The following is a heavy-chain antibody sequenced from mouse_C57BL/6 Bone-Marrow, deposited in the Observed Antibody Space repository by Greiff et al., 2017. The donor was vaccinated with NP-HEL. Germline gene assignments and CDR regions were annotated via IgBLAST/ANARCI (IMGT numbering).Heavy chain of an antibody. Sequence: DVMLVESGGGLVQPGGSLKLSCAASGFTFSDYYMYWVRQTPEKRLEWVAYISNGGGSTYYPDTVKGRFTISRDNAKNTLYLQMSRLKSEDTAMYYCARQEDYYYGSPYAMDYWGQGTSVTVSS. V-gene: IGHV5-12*01. CDR1: GFTFSDYY. J-gene: IGHJ4*01. D-gene: IGHD1-1*01. CDR2: ISNGGGST. CDR3: ARQEDYYYGSPYAMDY.